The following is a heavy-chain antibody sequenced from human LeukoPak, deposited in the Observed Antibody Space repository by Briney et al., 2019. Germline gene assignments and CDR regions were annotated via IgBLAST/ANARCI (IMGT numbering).Heavy chain of an antibody. Sequence: SQTLSLTCTVSGGSISSGDYYWSWIRRPPGKGLEWIGYIYYGGSTYYNPSLKSRVTISVDTSKNQFSLKLSSVTAADTAVYYCARVPRYYYGMDVWGQGTTVTVSS. CDR2: IYYGGST. J-gene: IGHJ6*02. CDR1: GGSISSGDYY. CDR3: ARVPRYYYGMDV. V-gene: IGHV4-30-4*01.